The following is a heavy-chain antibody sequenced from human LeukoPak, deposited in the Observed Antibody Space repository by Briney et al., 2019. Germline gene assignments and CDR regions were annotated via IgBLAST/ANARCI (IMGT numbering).Heavy chain of an antibody. D-gene: IGHD2-2*02. CDR3: ARDIVVVPAAIARRRRAYYYYGMDV. V-gene: IGHV4-34*01. J-gene: IGHJ6*02. CDR2: INHSGST. Sequence: SETLSLTCAVYGGSFSGYYWSWIRQPPGKGLEWMGEINHSGSTNYNPSLKSRVTISVDTSKNQFSLKLSSVTAADTAVYYCARDIVVVPAAIARRRRAYYYYGMDVWGQGTTVTVSS. CDR1: GGSFSGYY.